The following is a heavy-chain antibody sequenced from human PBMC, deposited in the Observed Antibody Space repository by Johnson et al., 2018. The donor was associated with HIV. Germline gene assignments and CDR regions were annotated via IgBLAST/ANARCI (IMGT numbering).Heavy chain of an antibody. CDR3: ARGAWSGAFCYFGGAFDI. CDR2: VRRGGDT. Sequence: EVQLVESGGGVVQPGRSLRLSCAASGFTFSSYAVYWVRQAPGKGLEWVSTVRRGGDTYYPDSVKGRFTLSRENAKNSLYLQMNSLRAGDTAVYYCARGAWSGAFCYFGGAFDIWGQGTMVTVSS. D-gene: IGHD2-15*01. J-gene: IGHJ3*02. CDR1: GFTFSSYA. V-gene: IGHV3-13*01.